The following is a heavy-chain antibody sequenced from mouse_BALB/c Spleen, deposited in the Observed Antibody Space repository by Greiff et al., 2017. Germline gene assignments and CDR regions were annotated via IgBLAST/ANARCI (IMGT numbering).Heavy chain of an antibody. D-gene: IGHD2-14*01. CDR2: ISDGGSYT. V-gene: IGHV5-4*02. J-gene: IGHJ4*01. CDR3: ARVDYYRYDDDDALYAMDY. Sequence: EVKVEESGGGLVKPGGSLKLSCAASGFTFSDYYMYWVRQTPEKRLEWVATISDGGSYTYYPDSVKGRFTISRDNAKNNLYLQMSSLKSEDTAMYYCARVDYYRYDDDDALYAMDYWGQGTSVTVSS. CDR1: GFTFSDYY.